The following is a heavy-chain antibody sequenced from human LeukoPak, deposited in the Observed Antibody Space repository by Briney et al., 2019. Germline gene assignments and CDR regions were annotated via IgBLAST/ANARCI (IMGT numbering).Heavy chain of an antibody. Sequence: GASVKVSCKASGGTFSSYAISWVRQAPGQGLEWMGGIIPIFGTTNYAQKFQDRVTITADKSTSTAYMELRSLRSDDTAVYYCVRDTWGVDYYDSSGYYHDAFDIWGQGTMVTVSS. D-gene: IGHD3-22*01. CDR3: VRDTWGVDYYDSSGYYHDAFDI. V-gene: IGHV1-69*06. J-gene: IGHJ3*02. CDR2: IIPIFGTT. CDR1: GGTFSSYA.